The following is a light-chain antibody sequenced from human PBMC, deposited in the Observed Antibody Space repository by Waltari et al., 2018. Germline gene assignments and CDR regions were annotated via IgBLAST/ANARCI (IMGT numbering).Light chain of an antibody. CDR2: KAS. V-gene: IGKV1-5*03. J-gene: IGKJ2*01. CDR1: QSVSSG. CDR3: QQHNSYSYT. Sequence: DIQMTQSPSTLSASVGDRVTITCRASQSVSSGLAWYQQKPGRAPKLLIYKASTLHTGVPARFSGSGYGTEFSLTINSLQPDDFATYYCQQHNSYSYTFGQGTNLEIK.